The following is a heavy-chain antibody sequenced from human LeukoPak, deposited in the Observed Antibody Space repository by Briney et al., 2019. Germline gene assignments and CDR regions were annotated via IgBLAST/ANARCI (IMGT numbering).Heavy chain of an antibody. Sequence: PSETLSLTCTVSGGSISSGSYYWSWIRQPAGKGLEWIGRIYTSGSTNYNPSLKSRVTISVDTSRNQFSLKLSSVTAADTAVYYCARDVVVAATRWFDPWGQGTLVTVSS. V-gene: IGHV4-61*02. CDR2: IYTSGST. CDR3: ARDVVVAATRWFDP. CDR1: GGSISSGSYY. D-gene: IGHD2-15*01. J-gene: IGHJ5*02.